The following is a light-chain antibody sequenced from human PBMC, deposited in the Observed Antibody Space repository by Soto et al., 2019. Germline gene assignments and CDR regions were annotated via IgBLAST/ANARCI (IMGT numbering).Light chain of an antibody. CDR3: LESSSALT. CDR2: DAS. CDR1: QTISTW. J-gene: IGKJ5*01. V-gene: IGKV1-5*01. Sequence: DIQVTQSHPTLSASVVDRFTITSRASQTISTWMAWYKQKPGKAPKLLVYDASTLQSGVASSLSGSGSGTDFTLTISSMKPEDLATYYCLESSSALTFGQGTRLEIK.